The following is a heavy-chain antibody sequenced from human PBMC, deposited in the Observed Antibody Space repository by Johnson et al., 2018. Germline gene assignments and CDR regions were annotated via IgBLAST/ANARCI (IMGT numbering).Heavy chain of an antibody. CDR2: IKQDGSEK. J-gene: IGHJ1*01. CDR1: GFTFSSYS. Sequence: VQLVESGGGLVQPGGSLRLSCAASGFTFSSYSMNWVRQAPGKGLEWVANIKQDGSEKYYVDSVKGRFTNSRDNAKNSLYLQMNSLRAEDTAVYYCARAPYEMTIVVPEYFQHWGQGTLVIVSS. CDR3: ARAPYEMTIVVPEYFQH. V-gene: IGHV3-7*01. D-gene: IGHD3-22*01.